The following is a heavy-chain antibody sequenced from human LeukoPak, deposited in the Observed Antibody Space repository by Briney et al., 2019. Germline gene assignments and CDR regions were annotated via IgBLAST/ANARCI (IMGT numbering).Heavy chain of an antibody. CDR1: GFNFSNYA. Sequence: GGSLRLSCAASGFNFSNYAMHWVRQAPGKGLEWVAVISYDGSNKYYADSVKGRFTISRDNSKNTLYLQMKSLRAEDTAVYYCAKGGGYEAQYYYYYLDVWGKGTTVTISS. CDR2: ISYDGSNK. D-gene: IGHD5-12*01. CDR3: AKGGGYEAQYYYYYLDV. J-gene: IGHJ6*03. V-gene: IGHV3-30*04.